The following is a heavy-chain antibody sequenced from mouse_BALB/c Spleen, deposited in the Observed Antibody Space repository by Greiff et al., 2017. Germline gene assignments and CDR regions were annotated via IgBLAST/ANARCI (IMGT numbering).Heavy chain of an antibody. CDR1: GYTFTSYT. CDR3: ARQLGLRYYFDY. CDR2: INPSSGYT. V-gene: IGHV1-4*02. D-gene: IGHD3-1*01. J-gene: IGHJ2*01. Sequence: QVQLKESAAELARPGASVKMSCKASGYTFTSYTMHWVKQRPGQGLEWIGYINPSSGYTEYNQKFKDKTTLTADKSSSTAYMQLSSLTSEDSAVYYCARQLGLRYYFDYWGQGTTLTVSS.